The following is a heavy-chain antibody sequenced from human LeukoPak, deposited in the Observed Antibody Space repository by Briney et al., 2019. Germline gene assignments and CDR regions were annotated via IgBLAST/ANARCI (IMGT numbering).Heavy chain of an antibody. CDR3: ARRGDRSGYDFDY. CDR2: ISGSGGNT. J-gene: IGHJ4*02. D-gene: IGHD3-22*01. V-gene: IGHV3-23*01. CDR1: GFTFSSYA. Sequence: PGGSLRLSCAASGFTFSSYAMSWVRQAPGKGLEWDSTISGSGGNTYYADSAKGRFTISRDNSKNRVYLQMNSLRAEDTAVYYCARRGDRSGYDFDYWGQGTLVTVSS.